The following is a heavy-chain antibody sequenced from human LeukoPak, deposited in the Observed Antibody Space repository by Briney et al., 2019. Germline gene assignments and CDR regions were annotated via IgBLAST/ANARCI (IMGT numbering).Heavy chain of an antibody. Sequence: PSETLSLTCDVSRYSISSNCYWAWIRQPPGKGLEWLESIYYSGDTYYNPSLKSRVTCSVDTSKNQFSLKLNSVTAADTAVYYCARAHYDGDYQYYFDYWGQGIPVTVSS. CDR2: IYYSGDT. V-gene: IGHV4-38-2*01. CDR3: ARAHYDGDYQYYFDY. J-gene: IGHJ4*02. D-gene: IGHD4-17*01. CDR1: RYSISSNCY.